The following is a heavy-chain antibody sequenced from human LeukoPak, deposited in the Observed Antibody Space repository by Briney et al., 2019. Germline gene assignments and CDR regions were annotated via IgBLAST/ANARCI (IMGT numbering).Heavy chain of an antibody. J-gene: IGHJ5*02. CDR1: GGSFSGYY. CDR2: INHSGST. Sequence: SETLSLTCAVYGGSFSGYYWSWIRQPPGKGLEWIGEINHSGSTNYNPSLKSRVTISVDTSKNQFSLKLGSVTAADTAVYYCARGRIAYNGGFDPWGQGTLVTVSS. V-gene: IGHV4-34*01. D-gene: IGHD1-1*01. CDR3: ARGRIAYNGGFDP.